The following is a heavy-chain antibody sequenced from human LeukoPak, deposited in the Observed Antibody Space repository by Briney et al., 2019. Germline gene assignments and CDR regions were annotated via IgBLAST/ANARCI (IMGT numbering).Heavy chain of an antibody. CDR2: INPNSGGT. CDR1: GHTFTGYY. CDR3: ARDITMVSYDY. Sequence: ASVKVSCKASGHTFTGYYMHWVRQAPGQGLEWMGRINPNSGGTNYAQKFQGRVTMTRDTSISTAYMELSRLRSDDTAVYYCARDITMVSYDYWGQGTLVTVSS. D-gene: IGHD3-10*01. J-gene: IGHJ4*02. V-gene: IGHV1-2*06.